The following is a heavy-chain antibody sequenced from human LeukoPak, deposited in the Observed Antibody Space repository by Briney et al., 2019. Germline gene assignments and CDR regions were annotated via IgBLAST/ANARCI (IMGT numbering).Heavy chain of an antibody. V-gene: IGHV1-18*01. CDR2: ISVYNGHT. CDR3: ARGRLAVAGTHY. CDR1: GYTFNNYG. J-gene: IGHJ4*02. Sequence: ASVKVSCKASGYTFNNYGFSWVRQAPGRGLEWMGWISVYNGHTKNAQKFQGRVTMTTDTSTSTVNMELRSLRSDDTAVYYCARGRLAVAGTHYWGQGTLVTVSS. D-gene: IGHD6-19*01.